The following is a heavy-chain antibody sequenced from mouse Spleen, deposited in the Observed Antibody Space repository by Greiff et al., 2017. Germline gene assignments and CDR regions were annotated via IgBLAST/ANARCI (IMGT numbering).Heavy chain of an antibody. CDR3: ASGHSGPFAY. CDR1: GYTFTDYN. Sequence: EVQLQQSGPELVKPGASVKMSCKASGYTFTDYNMHWVKQSHGKRLEWIGYINPNTGGTNYNQKFKGKATLTVNKSSSAAYMELRSLTSEDSAVYYCASGHSGPFAYWGQGTLVTVSA. CDR2: INPNTGGT. V-gene: IGHV1-22*01. D-gene: IGHD3-1*01. J-gene: IGHJ3*01.